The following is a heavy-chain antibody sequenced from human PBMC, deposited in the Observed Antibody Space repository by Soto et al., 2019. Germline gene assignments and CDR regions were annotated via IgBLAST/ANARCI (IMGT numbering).Heavy chain of an antibody. J-gene: IGHJ4*02. V-gene: IGHV3-30-3*01. CDR2: ISYDGSNK. Sequence: QVQLVESGGGVVQPGRSLRLSCAASGFTFSSYAMHWVRQAPGKGLEWVAVISYDGSNKYYADSVKGRFTISRDNSKNTLYLQMNSLRAEDTAVXXXXXXXXXXXXXXXXDYWGQGTLVTVSS. CDR1: GFTFSSYA. CDR3: XXXXXXXXXXXXXDY.